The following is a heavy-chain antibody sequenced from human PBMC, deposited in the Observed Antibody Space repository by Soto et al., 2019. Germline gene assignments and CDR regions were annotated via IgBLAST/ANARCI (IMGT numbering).Heavy chain of an antibody. CDR1: GYTFNTYG. CDR2: ISAYDGKT. Sequence: ASVKVSCKTSGYTFNTYGINWVRQAPGQGLEWMGWISAYDGKTNYAEKFQGRVTLTTDTSTSTAYMELRSLRSDDTAIYYCARDPHEFWTSYWFDPWGQGTPVTVSS. CDR3: ARDPHEFWTSYWFDP. V-gene: IGHV1-18*01. J-gene: IGHJ5*02. D-gene: IGHD3-3*01.